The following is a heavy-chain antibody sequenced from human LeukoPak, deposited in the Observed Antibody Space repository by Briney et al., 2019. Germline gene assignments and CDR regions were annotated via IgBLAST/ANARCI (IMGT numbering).Heavy chain of an antibody. V-gene: IGHV3-66*01. CDR1: GFIVSGNY. CDR3: ASDRFSDAFDM. CDR2: IYSDGST. Sequence: GGSLRLSCAASGFIVSGNYMSWVRQAPGKGLEWVSIIYSDGSTKYADSVKGRFTISRDNSKNTLYLQMNSLRAEDTAVYFCASDRFSDAFDMWGQGTMVTVSS. J-gene: IGHJ3*02.